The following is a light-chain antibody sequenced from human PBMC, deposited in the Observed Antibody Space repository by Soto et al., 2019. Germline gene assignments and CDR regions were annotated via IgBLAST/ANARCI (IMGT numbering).Light chain of an antibody. Sequence: EIVLTQSPATRSLSPGERATLSCRASQSVRSDLAWYQQKPGQAPRLLIYDASRRATGIQARFSGSGSGTDFPLTISSLEPEDFAVYYCQQLNNWPLTVGGGTKVEIK. J-gene: IGKJ4*01. CDR3: QQLNNWPLT. CDR2: DAS. V-gene: IGKV3-11*01. CDR1: QSVRSD.